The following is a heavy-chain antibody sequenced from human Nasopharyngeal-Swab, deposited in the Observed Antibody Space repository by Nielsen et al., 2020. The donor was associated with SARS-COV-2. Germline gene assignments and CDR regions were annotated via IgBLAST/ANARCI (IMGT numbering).Heavy chain of an antibody. J-gene: IGHJ4*02. D-gene: IGHD2-21*02. CDR3: ARDVGVTTAYYFDY. CDR1: GFTFSRYS. V-gene: IGHV3-21*01. Sequence: GGSLRLSCAASGFTFSRYSMNWVRQAPGKGLEWVSSISSSSSYIYYADSVKGRFTISRDNAKNSLYLQMNSLRAEDTAVYYCARDVGVTTAYYFDYWGQGTLVTVSS. CDR2: ISSSSSYI.